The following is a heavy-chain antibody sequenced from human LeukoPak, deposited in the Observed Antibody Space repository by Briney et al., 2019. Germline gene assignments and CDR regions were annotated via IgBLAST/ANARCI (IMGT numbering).Heavy chain of an antibody. Sequence: PGGSLRLSCAASGFTFSSYSMNWVRQAPGKGLEWVSSISGGGGGAYYADTVKGRFTVSRDNSKNTLYLLLNSLRAEDTAVYYCAKRSSPGTYYFDYWGQGTLVTVSS. V-gene: IGHV3-23*01. CDR3: AKRSSPGTYYFDY. CDR1: GFTFSSYS. D-gene: IGHD6-13*01. CDR2: ISGGGGGA. J-gene: IGHJ4*02.